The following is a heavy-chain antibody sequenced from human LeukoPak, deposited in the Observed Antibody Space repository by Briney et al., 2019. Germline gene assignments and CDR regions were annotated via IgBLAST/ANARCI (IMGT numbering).Heavy chain of an antibody. J-gene: IGHJ4*02. CDR2: ISSSSDAI. CDR3: ARAMRSGYDY. V-gene: IGHV3-48*02. CDR1: GFTFSNYG. D-gene: IGHD5-12*01. Sequence: GGSLRLSCAASGFTFSNYGMNWVRQAPGKGLEWVSYISSSSDAIYYADSVKGRFTISRDNAKNSLYLEMNSLRDEDTAVYYCARAMRSGYDYWGQGTLVIVSS.